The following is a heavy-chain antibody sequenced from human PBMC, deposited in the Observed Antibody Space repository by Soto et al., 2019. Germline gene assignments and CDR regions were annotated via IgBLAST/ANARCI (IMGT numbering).Heavy chain of an antibody. V-gene: IGHV3-30-3*01. D-gene: IGHD4-17*01. CDR3: AREPDYGDYGDHYYGMDV. Sequence: QVQLVESGGGVVQPGRSLRLSCAASGFTFSSYAMHWVRQAPGKGLEWVAVISYDGSNKYYADSMKGRFTISRDNSKNTLYLQMNSLRAEDTAVYYCAREPDYGDYGDHYYGMDVWGQGTTVTVSS. CDR2: ISYDGSNK. J-gene: IGHJ6*02. CDR1: GFTFSSYA.